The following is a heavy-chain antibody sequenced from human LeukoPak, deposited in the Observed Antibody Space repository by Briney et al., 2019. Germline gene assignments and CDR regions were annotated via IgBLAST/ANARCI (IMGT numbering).Heavy chain of an antibody. J-gene: IGHJ6*03. CDR1: GYTFTSYD. Sequence: ASVKVSCKASGYTFTSYDINWVRQATGQGLEWMGWMNPNSGNTGYAQKFQGRVTMTRNTSISTAYMELSSLRSEDTAVYYCASRLRWPTGLYYMDVWGKGTTVTVSS. D-gene: IGHD4-23*01. V-gene: IGHV1-8*01. CDR2: MNPNSGNT. CDR3: ASRLRWPTGLYYMDV.